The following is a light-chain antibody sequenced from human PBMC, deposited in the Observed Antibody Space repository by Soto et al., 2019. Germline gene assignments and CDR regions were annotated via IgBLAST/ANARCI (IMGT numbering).Light chain of an antibody. CDR2: DVS. CDR1: SSDVGGYNY. CDR3: SSYTSRSTVV. V-gene: IGLV2-14*01. Sequence: QSALTQPASVSGSPGPSITISCTGTSSDVGGYNYVSWYQQHPGKAPKLMIYDVSNRPSGVSNRISGSKSGNTASLTISGRQAEYEADYYCSSYTSRSTVVFGGGTKLTVL. J-gene: IGLJ2*01.